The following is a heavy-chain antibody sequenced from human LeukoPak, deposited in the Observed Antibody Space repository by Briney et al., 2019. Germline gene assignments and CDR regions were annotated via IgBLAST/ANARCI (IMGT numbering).Heavy chain of an antibody. CDR2: IYYSGST. J-gene: IGHJ6*02. D-gene: IGHD2-2*03. CDR1: GGSISSSSYY. Sequence: SETLSLTRTVSGGSISSSSYYWGWIRQPPGKGLEWIGSIYYSGSTYYNPSLKSRVTISVDTSKNQFSLKLSSVTAADTAVYYCARYGYCSSTSCSSGGMDVWGQGTTVTVSS. CDR3: ARYGYCSSTSCSSGGMDV. V-gene: IGHV4-39*01.